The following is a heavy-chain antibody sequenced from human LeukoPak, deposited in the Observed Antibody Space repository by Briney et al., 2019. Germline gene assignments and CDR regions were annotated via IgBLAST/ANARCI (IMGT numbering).Heavy chain of an antibody. J-gene: IGHJ5*02. CDR1: GYTFTSYA. CDR2: INTNTGNP. CDR3: ARYKAVAGDNWFDP. V-gene: IGHV7-4-1*02. Sequence: GASVKVSCKASGYTFTSYAMNWVRQAPGQGLEWMGWINTNTGNPTYAQGFTGRFVFSLDTSVSTAYLQISSLKAEDTAVYYCARYKAVAGDNWFDPWGQGTLVTVSS. D-gene: IGHD6-19*01.